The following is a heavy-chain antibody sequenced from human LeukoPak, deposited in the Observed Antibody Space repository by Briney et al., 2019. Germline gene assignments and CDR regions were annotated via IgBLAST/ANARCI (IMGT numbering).Heavy chain of an antibody. CDR3: ARGGKPIPPNWYVWHLPYYYMDV. J-gene: IGHJ6*03. CDR2: ISSTGTTI. V-gene: IGHV3-48*03. CDR1: GFTFSSYE. Sequence: GGSLRLSCAASGFTFSSYEMNWVRQAPGKGLEWVSYISSTGTTIYYADSVKGRFTISRDNAKNSLYLQMNSLRAEDTAVYYCARGGKPIPPNWYVWHLPYYYMDVWGKGTTVTVSS. D-gene: IGHD3-16*01.